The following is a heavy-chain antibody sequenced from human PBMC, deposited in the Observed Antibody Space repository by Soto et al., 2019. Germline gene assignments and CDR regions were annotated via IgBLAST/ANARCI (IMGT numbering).Heavy chain of an antibody. Sequence: ASVKVSCKASGYTFTSYAMHWVRQAPGQRLEWMGWINAGNGNTKYSQKFQGRVTITRDTSASTAYMELSSLRSEDTAVYYCARDIPSVEYSSSRRPFDYWGQGTLVTVSS. CDR2: INAGNGNT. CDR3: ARDIPSVEYSSSRRPFDY. D-gene: IGHD6-6*01. CDR1: GYTFTSYA. V-gene: IGHV1-3*01. J-gene: IGHJ4*02.